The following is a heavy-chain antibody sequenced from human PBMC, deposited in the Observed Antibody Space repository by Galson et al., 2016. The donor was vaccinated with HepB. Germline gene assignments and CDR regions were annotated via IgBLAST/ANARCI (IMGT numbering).Heavy chain of an antibody. Sequence: SVKVSCKASGGIFSTFGISWVRQAPGQGLEWMGGIIPMFRTPTYAQKFQGRVTITADEGTRTAYMGLSSLRPEGTALYYCARVADYGDAYYYYAMDVWGPGTTVTVSS. CDR2: IIPMFRTP. D-gene: IGHD4-17*01. CDR3: ARVADYGDAYYYYAMDV. CDR1: GGIFSTFG. J-gene: IGHJ6*02. V-gene: IGHV1-69*13.